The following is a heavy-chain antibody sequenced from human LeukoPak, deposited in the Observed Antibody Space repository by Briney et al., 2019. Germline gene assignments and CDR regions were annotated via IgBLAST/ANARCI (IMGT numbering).Heavy chain of an antibody. CDR2: IKYDGSEK. CDR1: GFIFTNYW. D-gene: IGHD5-12*01. Sequence: GGSLRLSCAPSGFIFTNYWMSWVRQAPGKGLEWVANIKYDGSEKYYVDSVKGRFTISRDNAKSSLFLQMNSLRVEDTAKYYCAKDISGYDSFDYWGQGTQVTVSS. V-gene: IGHV3-7*03. J-gene: IGHJ4*02. CDR3: AKDISGYDSFDY.